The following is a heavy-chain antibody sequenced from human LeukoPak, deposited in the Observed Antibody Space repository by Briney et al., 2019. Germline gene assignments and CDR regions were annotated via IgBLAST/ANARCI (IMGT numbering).Heavy chain of an antibody. D-gene: IGHD1-26*01. V-gene: IGHV3-23*01. Sequence: PGGSLRLSCAASGFTFSSHAMSWVRQAPGKGLEWVSAISGSGGSTYYADSVKGRFTISRDNSKNTLYLQMNSLRAEDTAVYYCAKILRGRTFLFRYYGMDVWGQGTTVTVSS. CDR3: AKILRGRTFLFRYYGMDV. J-gene: IGHJ6*02. CDR2: ISGSGGST. CDR1: GFTFSSHA.